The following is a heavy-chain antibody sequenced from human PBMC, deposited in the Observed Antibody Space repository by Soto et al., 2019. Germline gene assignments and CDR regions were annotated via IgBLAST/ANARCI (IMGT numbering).Heavy chain of an antibody. V-gene: IGHV1-2*02. CDR1: GYSFTGYY. CDR2: IIPHSGET. CDR3: ARWTDDVTTGAHDL. J-gene: IGHJ5*02. Sequence: QVKLVQSGAEVKRPGASVKVSCKASGYSFTGYYMHWVRQAPGQGLEWMGWIIPHSGETNYAQKFQARVTLTRDTSISTAYMQLSGLTSDDTAVYSCARWTDDVTTGAHDLWGQGTLVTVSS. D-gene: IGHD1-26*01.